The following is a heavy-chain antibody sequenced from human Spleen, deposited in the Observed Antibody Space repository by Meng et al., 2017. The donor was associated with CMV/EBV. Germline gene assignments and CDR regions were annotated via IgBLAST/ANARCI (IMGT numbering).Heavy chain of an antibody. V-gene: IGHV3-23*01. Sequence: LRLSCAASGFIFNKYAMNWVRQAPGKGLEWVSGISGGGGSIFYADFVKGRFTISRDNSKNTVYLQMNSLRAEDTAVYYCARASEDDYWGQGTLVTVSS. CDR1: GFIFNKYA. CDR3: ARASEDDY. J-gene: IGHJ4*02. CDR2: ISGGGGSI. D-gene: IGHD3-3*01.